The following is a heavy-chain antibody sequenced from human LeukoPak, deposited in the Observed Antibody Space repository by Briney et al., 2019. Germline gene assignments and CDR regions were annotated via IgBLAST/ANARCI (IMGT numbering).Heavy chain of an antibody. CDR3: AKGSGWEMSYYYYYMDV. V-gene: IGHV3-21*01. J-gene: IGHJ6*03. D-gene: IGHD1-26*01. CDR2: ISSSSSYI. Sequence: GGSLRLSCAASGFTVSSNYMSWVRQAPGKGLEWVSSISSSSSYIYYADSVKGRFTISRDNAKNSLYLQMNSLRAEDTAVYYCAKGSGWEMSYYYYYMDVWGKGTTVTISS. CDR1: GFTVSSNY.